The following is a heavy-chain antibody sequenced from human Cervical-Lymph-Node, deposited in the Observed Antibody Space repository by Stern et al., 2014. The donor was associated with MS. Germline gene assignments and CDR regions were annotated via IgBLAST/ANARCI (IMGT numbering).Heavy chain of an antibody. CDR3: ARMMQHLAGDAFDI. V-gene: IGHV2-26*01. J-gene: IGHJ3*02. CDR2: ILSNDEK. Sequence: QVTLKESGPVLVKPTETLTLTCTVSGFSLSHVRMGVSWIRQPPGKALEWLAPILSNDEKSYTTPLKGRLTISKDISKSQVILTMTHMDPADTATYYCARMMQHLAGDAFDIWGQGTMVSVSS. CDR1: GFSLSHVRMG. D-gene: IGHD6-13*01.